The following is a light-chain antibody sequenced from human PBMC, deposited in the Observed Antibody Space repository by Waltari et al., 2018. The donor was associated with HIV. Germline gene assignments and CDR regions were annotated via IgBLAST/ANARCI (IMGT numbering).Light chain of an antibody. CDR3: HQYGTSPRT. Sequence: EIVLAQSPRTLSLSPGERATLSCRASQTVTSNYLAWYQLRPGQAPRLLIYGASIRATGVPEKFRGGGSGTDFTLTIGRLEPEDFAVYYCHQYGTSPRTFGQGSKVEIK. V-gene: IGKV3-20*01. J-gene: IGKJ2*01. CDR2: GAS. CDR1: QTVTSNY.